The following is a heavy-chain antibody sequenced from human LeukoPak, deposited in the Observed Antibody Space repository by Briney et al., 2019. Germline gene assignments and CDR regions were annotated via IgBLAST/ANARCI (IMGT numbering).Heavy chain of an antibody. V-gene: IGHV5-51*01. CDR1: GYSFTSYW. CDR2: IYPGDSDT. CDR3: ARQRPPSSSSGWYSQRGWFDP. J-gene: IGHJ5*02. D-gene: IGHD6-19*01. Sequence: GESLKISCKGSGYSFTSYWIGWVRQMPGKGLEWMGIIYPGDSDTRYSPSFQGQVTISADKSISTAYLQWSSLKASDTAMYYCARQRPPSSSSGWYSQRGWFDPWGQGTLVTVSS.